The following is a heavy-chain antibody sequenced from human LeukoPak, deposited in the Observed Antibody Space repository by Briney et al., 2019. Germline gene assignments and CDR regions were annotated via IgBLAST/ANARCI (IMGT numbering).Heavy chain of an antibody. J-gene: IGHJ4*02. D-gene: IGHD6-19*01. Sequence: GGSLRLSCAASGFTFDDYGMSWVRQAPGKGLEWVSSISSSSSYIYYADSVKGRFTISRDNAKNSLYLQMNSLRAEDTAVYYCARGGVYSSGWYVDYWGQGTLVTVSS. CDR1: GFTFDDYG. CDR2: ISSSSSYI. V-gene: IGHV3-21*01. CDR3: ARGGVYSSGWYVDY.